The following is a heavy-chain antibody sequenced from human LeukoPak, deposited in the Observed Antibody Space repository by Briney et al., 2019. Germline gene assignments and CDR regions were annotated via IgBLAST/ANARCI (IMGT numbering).Heavy chain of an antibody. CDR3: ARDDQFDI. CDR2: ILRDGTYT. CDR1: GFTFGNYW. Sequence: GGSLRLSCAASGFTFGNYWMHWVRQAPGKGPVWVSRILRDGTYTTYADSVKGRFTISRDNAKNTLYLQMNSLRVEDTAIYYCARDDQFDIWSQGTMVTVSS. V-gene: IGHV3-74*01. J-gene: IGHJ3*02.